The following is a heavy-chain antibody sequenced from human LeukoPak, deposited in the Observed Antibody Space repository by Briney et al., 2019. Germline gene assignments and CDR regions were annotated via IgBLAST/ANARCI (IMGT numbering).Heavy chain of an antibody. CDR1: GGSITNYY. J-gene: IGHJ5*02. CDR3: ARRSSSWKNWFDP. CDR2: IYYTGST. V-gene: IGHV4-59*01. D-gene: IGHD6-13*01. Sequence: PSETLSLTCTVSGGSITNYYWSWIRQPPGKGLEWIGYIYYTGSTNYNPPLKSRVTMSVDMSKNQFSLKLSSVTAADTAVYYCARRSSSWKNWFDPWGQGTLVTVSS.